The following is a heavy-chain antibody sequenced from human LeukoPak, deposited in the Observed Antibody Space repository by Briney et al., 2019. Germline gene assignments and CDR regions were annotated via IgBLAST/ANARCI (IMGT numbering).Heavy chain of an antibody. V-gene: IGHV3-48*02. J-gene: IGHJ3*02. CDR2: XXGSSTKI. CDR3: ASDFLGFGDYYAFNI. D-gene: IGHD3-10*01. CDR1: GFTFSTXX. Sequence: GSLRLSCAASGFTFSTXXXXWVRQAPGKGLXXXXXXXGSSTKIFYADSLKGRFTISRDNAKNSLYLQMKSLRDEDTAVYYCASDFLGFGDYYAFNIWGQGTMVSVSS.